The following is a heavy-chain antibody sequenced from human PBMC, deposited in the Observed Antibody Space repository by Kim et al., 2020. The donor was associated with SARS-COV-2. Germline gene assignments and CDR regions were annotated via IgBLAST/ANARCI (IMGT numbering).Heavy chain of an antibody. CDR3: ARLNNYGDSKYSCFDP. Sequence: SETLSLTCTVSGGSISSSSYYWDWIRQPPGKGLEWIGTIYYGGSSYYNPSLKSRVTISVDTSKNQFSLKLNSVTAADTAVYYCARLNNYGDSKYSCFDPWGQGTLVSVSS. V-gene: IGHV4-39*01. D-gene: IGHD4-17*01. J-gene: IGHJ5*02. CDR2: IYYGGSS. CDR1: GGSISSSSYY.